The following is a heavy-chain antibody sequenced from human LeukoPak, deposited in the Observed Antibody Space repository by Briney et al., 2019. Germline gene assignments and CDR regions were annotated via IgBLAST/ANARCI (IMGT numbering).Heavy chain of an antibody. CDR3: ARETYDYGSGSLFDY. J-gene: IGHJ4*02. CDR1: GYTFTGYY. D-gene: IGHD3-10*01. CDR2: INPNSGGT. V-gene: IGHV1-2*06. Sequence: ASVKVSCKASGYTFTGYYMHWVRQAPGQGLEWMGRINPNSGGTNYAQKFQGRVTMTRDTSISTAYMELSRLRSDDTAVYYCARETYDYGSGSLFDYWGQGPLVTVSS.